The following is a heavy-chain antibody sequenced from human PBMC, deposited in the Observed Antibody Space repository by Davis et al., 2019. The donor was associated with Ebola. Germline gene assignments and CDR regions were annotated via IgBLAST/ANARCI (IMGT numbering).Heavy chain of an antibody. V-gene: IGHV3-30*04. CDR3: AKASVSGSGSDYYYGMDV. J-gene: IGHJ6*02. CDR1: GFTFSSYA. D-gene: IGHD3-10*01. Sequence: GGSLRLSCAASGFTFSSYAMSWVRQAPGKGLEWVAVISYDGSNEYYADSVKGRFTISRDNSKNTLYLQMNSLRAEDTAVYYCAKASVSGSGSDYYYGMDVWGQGTTVTVSS. CDR2: ISYDGSNE.